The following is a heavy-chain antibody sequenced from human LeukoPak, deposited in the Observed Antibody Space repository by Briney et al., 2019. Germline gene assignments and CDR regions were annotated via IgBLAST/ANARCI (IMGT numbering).Heavy chain of an antibody. CDR1: GIIFSSYS. CDR3: ARVRLQPRTLLDDAFDI. J-gene: IGHJ3*02. D-gene: IGHD1-14*01. V-gene: IGHV3-48*04. CDR2: ISSSSSTI. Sequence: GGSLRLSCAASGIIFSSYSMNWGRQAPGEGLGWVSFISSSSSTIYYADSLKGRFTISRDNAKNSLYLQMNSLRAEDTAVYYCARVRLQPRTLLDDAFDIWGQGTMVTVSS.